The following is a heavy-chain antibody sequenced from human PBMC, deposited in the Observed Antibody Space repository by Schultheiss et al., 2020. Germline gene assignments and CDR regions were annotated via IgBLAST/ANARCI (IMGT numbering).Heavy chain of an antibody. D-gene: IGHD3-10*01. Sequence: SETLSLTCTVSGGSVSSGSYYWSWIRQPPGKGLEWIGRIYTSGSTNYNPSLKSRVTISVDTSKNQFSLKLSSVTAADTAVYYCARGYYYGSGSYYNVQYYYYGMDVWGQGTTVTVSS. CDR2: IYTSGST. J-gene: IGHJ6*02. V-gene: IGHV4-61*01. CDR3: ARGYYYGSGSYYNVQYYYYGMDV. CDR1: GGSVSSGSYY.